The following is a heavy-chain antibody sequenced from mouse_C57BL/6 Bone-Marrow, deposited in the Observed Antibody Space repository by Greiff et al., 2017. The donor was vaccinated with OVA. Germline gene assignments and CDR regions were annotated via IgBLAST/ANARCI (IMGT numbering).Heavy chain of an antibody. CDR3: ASEDGYFFEY. CDR2: IYPGSGNT. V-gene: IGHV1-76*01. D-gene: IGHD2-3*01. Sequence: LQESGAEVVRPGASVKLSCKASGYTFTDHYINWVKQRPGQGLEWIARIYPGSGNTYYNEKFKGKATLTAEKSSNTAYMQLSSLTSEDSAVYFCASEDGYFFEYWGQGTTLTVSS. CDR1: GYTFTDHY. J-gene: IGHJ2*01.